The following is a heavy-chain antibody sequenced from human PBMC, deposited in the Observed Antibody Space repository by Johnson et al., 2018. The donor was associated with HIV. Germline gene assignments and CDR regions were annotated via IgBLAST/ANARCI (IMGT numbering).Heavy chain of an antibody. CDR1: GFTFSNYD. CDR3: ARESTGAGTAFDI. J-gene: IGHJ3*02. D-gene: IGHD2-8*02. Sequence: VQLVESGGDWVQRGGSLKLSCAASGFTFSNYDIHWVRQATGKGLEWVSTMGTAGDTYYAGSVKGRFTVSRENAKNSLYLQMNSLRAGDTAVYYCARESTGAGTAFDIWGQGTMVTVSS. V-gene: IGHV3-13*01. CDR2: MGTAGDT.